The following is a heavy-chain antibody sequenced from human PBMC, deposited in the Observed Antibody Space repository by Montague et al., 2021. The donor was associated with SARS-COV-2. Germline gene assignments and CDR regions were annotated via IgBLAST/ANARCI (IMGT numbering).Heavy chain of an antibody. CDR2: LFDSGRT. J-gene: IGHJ6*02. V-gene: IGHV4-61*02. D-gene: IGHD6-19*01. Sequence: TLSLTCSVSGASISSGAYYWSWIRQPAGKGLEWIGRLFDSGRTSYNPSLKRRVTMSVDASENHFSLKVTSVTVADTAVYYCARLAGFHTYFAFDVWGQGTTVAVS. CDR1: GASISSGAYY. CDR3: ARLAGFHTYFAFDV.